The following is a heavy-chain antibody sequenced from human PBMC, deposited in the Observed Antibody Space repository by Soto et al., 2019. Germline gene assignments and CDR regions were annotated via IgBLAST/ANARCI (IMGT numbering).Heavy chain of an antibody. CDR1: GFTFSSYS. D-gene: IGHD2-2*01. CDR3: GTWRGSSWFDY. V-gene: IGHV5-51*01. Sequence: GESLKISCKASGFTFSSYSLGWVRHMPGKGLQWMGNIFSSDSSAKYSPSFVGQITISVDRSINTAYLQWSSLKASDTAIYYCGTWRGSSWFDYWGPGTLVTVSS. CDR2: IFSSDSSA. J-gene: IGHJ4*02.